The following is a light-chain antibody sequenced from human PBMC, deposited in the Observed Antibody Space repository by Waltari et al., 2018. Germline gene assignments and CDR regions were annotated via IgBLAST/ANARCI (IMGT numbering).Light chain of an antibody. CDR1: NNDVGAYNY. CDR3: TSFRSGASWV. CDR2: DVN. Sequence: QSALTQPASVSGSPGQSIIISCAGTNNDVGAYNYVSWFQHHPGKAPKLIIHDVNTRPSGVSSRVSASKSDNTASLTISGLQAEDEANYYCTSFRSGASWVFGGGTTLTVL. V-gene: IGLV2-14*03. J-gene: IGLJ3*02.